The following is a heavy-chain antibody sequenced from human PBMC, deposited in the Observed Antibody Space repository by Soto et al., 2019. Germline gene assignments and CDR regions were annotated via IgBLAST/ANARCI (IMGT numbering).Heavy chain of an antibody. CDR2: INAGNGNT. Sequence: GGSVKVSCKASGYTFTSYAMHWVRQAPGQRLEWMGWINAGNGNTKYSQKFQGRVTITRDTSASTAYMELSSLRSEDTAVYYCARGYYDFWSGYSTSVYFDYWGQGTLVTVSS. CDR1: GYTFTSYA. J-gene: IGHJ4*02. CDR3: ARGYYDFWSGYSTSVYFDY. V-gene: IGHV1-3*01. D-gene: IGHD3-3*01.